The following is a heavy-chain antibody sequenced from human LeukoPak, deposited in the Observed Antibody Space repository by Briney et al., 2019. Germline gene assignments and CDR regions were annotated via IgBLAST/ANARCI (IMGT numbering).Heavy chain of an antibody. D-gene: IGHD2-2*02. V-gene: IGHV5-51*01. CDR2: IYPGDSDT. Sequence: GESLKISCKGSGYRFTSCWIGWVRRMPGKGLEWMGIIYPGDSDTRYSPSFQGQVTISADKSISTAYLQWSSLKASDTAMYYCARQGLVPAAIIWGQGTMVTVSS. J-gene: IGHJ3*02. CDR1: GYRFTSCW. CDR3: ARQGLVPAAII.